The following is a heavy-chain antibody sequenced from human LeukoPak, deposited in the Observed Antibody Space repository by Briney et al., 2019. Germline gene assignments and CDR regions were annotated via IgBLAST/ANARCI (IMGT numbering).Heavy chain of an antibody. CDR2: IWYDGSNK. Sequence: PGRSLRLSCAASGFTFSSYGMHWVRQAPGKGLEWVAVIWYDGSNKYYADSVKGRFTISRDNSKNTLYLQMNSMRAEDTAVYYCARDREVRGRISSAFDYWGQGTLVTVSS. D-gene: IGHD3-10*01. CDR3: ARDREVRGRISSAFDY. J-gene: IGHJ4*02. V-gene: IGHV3-33*01. CDR1: GFTFSSYG.